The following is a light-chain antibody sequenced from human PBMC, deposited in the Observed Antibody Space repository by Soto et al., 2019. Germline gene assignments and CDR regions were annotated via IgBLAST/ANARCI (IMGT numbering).Light chain of an antibody. CDR3: QQYGNSPQT. J-gene: IGKJ1*01. V-gene: IGKV3-20*01. CDR2: GAS. Sequence: EIVMPQAPATLSVSPGERATLSCRASQSVSSNLAWYQQKPGQAPRLLIYGASSRATGIPNRFSGSGSGTDFTLTISRLEPEDFAVYYCQQYGNSPQTFGQGTKVDIK. CDR1: QSVSSN.